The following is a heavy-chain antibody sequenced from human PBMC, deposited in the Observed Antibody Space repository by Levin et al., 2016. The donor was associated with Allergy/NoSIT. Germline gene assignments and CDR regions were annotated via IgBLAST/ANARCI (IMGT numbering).Heavy chain of an antibody. V-gene: IGHV3-74*01. J-gene: IGHJ4*02. CDR3: ARFDSSGL. CDR2: INRDGSTT. D-gene: IGHD3-22*01. Sequence: VRQAPGKGLVWVSRINRDGSTTSYVDSVKGRFTISRDNAKNTLYLQMNSLRAEDTAVYYCARFDSSGLWGQGTLVTVSS.